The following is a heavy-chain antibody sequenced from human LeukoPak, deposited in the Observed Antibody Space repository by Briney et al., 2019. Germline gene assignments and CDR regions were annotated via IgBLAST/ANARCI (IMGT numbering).Heavy chain of an antibody. CDR1: GGSISSSSYY. D-gene: IGHD3-10*01. V-gene: IGHV4-39*07. CDR2: IYYSGST. CDR3: ARDLITMVRGPRSGFLNWSDP. Sequence: SETLSLTCTVSGGSISSSSYYWGWIRQPPGKGLEWIGSIYYSGSTYYNPSLKSRVTISVDTSKNQFSLKLSSVTAADTAVYYCARDLITMVRGPRSGFLNWSDPWGQGTLVTVSS. J-gene: IGHJ5*02.